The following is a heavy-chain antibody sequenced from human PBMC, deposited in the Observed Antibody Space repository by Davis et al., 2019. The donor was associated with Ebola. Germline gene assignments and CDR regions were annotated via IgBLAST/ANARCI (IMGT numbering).Heavy chain of an antibody. CDR2: ISSSSSYI. CDR1: GFTFSTYA. CDR3: AKDRPWEVQYGMDV. Sequence: GGSLRLSCAASGFTFSTYAMNWVRQAPGKGLEWVSSISSSSSYIYYADSVKGRFTISRDNAKNSLYLQMNSLRAEDTAVYYCAKDRPWEVQYGMDVWGKGTTVTVSS. V-gene: IGHV3-21*01. D-gene: IGHD1-26*01. J-gene: IGHJ6*04.